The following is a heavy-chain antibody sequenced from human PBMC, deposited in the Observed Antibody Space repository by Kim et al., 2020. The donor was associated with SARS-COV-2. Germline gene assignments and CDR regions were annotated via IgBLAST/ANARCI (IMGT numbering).Heavy chain of an antibody. Sequence: VNGRFTISRDKSKNTRYLRMNSLRTEDTAVYYCARVPEMNSAVRDAFDIWGQGTMVTVSS. D-gene: IGHD1-7*01. CDR3: ARVPEMNSAVRDAFDI. V-gene: IGHV3-30*07. J-gene: IGHJ3*02.